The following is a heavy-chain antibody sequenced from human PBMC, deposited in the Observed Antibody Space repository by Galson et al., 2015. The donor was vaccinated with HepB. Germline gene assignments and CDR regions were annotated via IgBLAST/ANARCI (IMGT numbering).Heavy chain of an antibody. V-gene: IGHV3-23*01. J-gene: IGHJ5*02. CDR2: ISGSGGST. Sequence: SLRLSCAASGFTFSSYAMSWVRQAPGKGLEWISTISGSGGSTNYADSVKGRFTFSRDNSKNTLYLQMNSLRDDDTAVYYCAKAARGIAAGATQKTNWFDPWGQGTLVTVSS. CDR1: GFTFSSYA. D-gene: IGHD6-13*01. CDR3: AKAARGIAAGATQKTNWFDP.